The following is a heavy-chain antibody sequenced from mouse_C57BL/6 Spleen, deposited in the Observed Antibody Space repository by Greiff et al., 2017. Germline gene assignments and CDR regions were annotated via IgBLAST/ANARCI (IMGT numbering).Heavy chain of an antibody. J-gene: IGHJ2*01. V-gene: IGHV3-6*01. CDR3: ARERDYYGSSYGFDY. D-gene: IGHD1-1*01. Sequence: EVQLVESGPGLVKPSQSLSLTCSVTGYSITSGYYWNWIRQFPGNKLEWMGYISYDGSNNYNPSLKNRISITRDTSKNQFFLKLNSVTTEDTATYYCARERDYYGSSYGFDYWGQGTTRTVSA. CDR2: ISYDGSN. CDR1: GYSITSGYY.